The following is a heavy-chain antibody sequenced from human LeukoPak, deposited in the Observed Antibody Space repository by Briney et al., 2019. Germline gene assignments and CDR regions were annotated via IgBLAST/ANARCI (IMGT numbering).Heavy chain of an antibody. V-gene: IGHV3-48*03. CDR1: GFTFSSYE. D-gene: IGHD3-22*01. CDR2: ISSSGSTI. J-gene: IGHJ4*02. Sequence: GGSLRLSCAASGFTFSSYEMNWVRQAPGKGLEWVSYISSSGSTIYYADSVKGRFTISRDNAKNSLYLQMNSLRAEDTAVYYCARGPSPLYHYDSRGGYYFDYWGQGTLVTVSS. CDR3: ARGPSPLYHYDSRGGYYFDY.